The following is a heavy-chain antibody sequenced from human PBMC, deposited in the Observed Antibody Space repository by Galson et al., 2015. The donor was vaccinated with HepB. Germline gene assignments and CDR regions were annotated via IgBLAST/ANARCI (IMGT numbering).Heavy chain of an antibody. Sequence: SVKVSCKASGYTFSGYYIHWVRQAPGQGLEWMGWINPNTGGTTYPQKFQGRVTMSTDTSISTAYVELSSLRSDDTAVYYCARRASSSWYYDYWGQGTLVTASS. CDR3: ARRASSSWYYDY. V-gene: IGHV1-2*02. J-gene: IGHJ4*02. D-gene: IGHD6-13*01. CDR1: GYTFSGYY. CDR2: INPNTGGT.